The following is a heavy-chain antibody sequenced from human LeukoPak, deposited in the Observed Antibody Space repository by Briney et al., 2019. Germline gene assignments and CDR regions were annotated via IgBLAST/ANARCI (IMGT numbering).Heavy chain of an antibody. CDR1: GYTFTGYY. V-gene: IGHV1-2*02. CDR3: ASAKHEYSSSSFDY. D-gene: IGHD6-6*01. CDR2: INPNSGGT. Sequence: ASVKVSCKASGYTFTGYYMHWVRQAPGQGLEWMGWINPNSGGTNYAQKFQGRVTMTRDTSISTAYMELSRLRSDDTAVYYCASAKHEYSSSSFDYWGQGTLVTVSP. J-gene: IGHJ4*02.